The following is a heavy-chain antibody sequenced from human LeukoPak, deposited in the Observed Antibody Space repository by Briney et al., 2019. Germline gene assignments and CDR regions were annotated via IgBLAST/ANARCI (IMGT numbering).Heavy chain of an antibody. CDR1: GFTFSSYA. D-gene: IGHD3-10*01. Sequence: GGSLRLSCAASGFTFSSYAMSWVRQAPGKGLEWVSAISGSGGSTYYADSVKGRFTISRDNSKNTLYLQMNSLRAEDTAVYYCAKDGVLMGFGTPYYMDVWGKGTTVTVSS. CDR2: ISGSGGST. CDR3: AKDGVLMGFGTPYYMDV. V-gene: IGHV3-23*01. J-gene: IGHJ6*03.